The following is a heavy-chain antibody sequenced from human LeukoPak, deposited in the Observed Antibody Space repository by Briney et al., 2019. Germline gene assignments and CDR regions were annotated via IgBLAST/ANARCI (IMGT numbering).Heavy chain of an antibody. CDR3: AREIGITMIVVVLGGFDY. CDR2: ISSSSSYI. CDR1: GFTFSSYS. D-gene: IGHD3-22*01. V-gene: IGHV3-21*01. Sequence: NPGGSLRLSCAASGFTFSSYSMNWVRQAPGKGLEWVSSISSSSSYIYYADSVKGRFTISRDNAKNSLYLQMNSLRAEDTAVYYCAREIGITMIVVVLGGFDYWGQGTLVTVSS. J-gene: IGHJ4*02.